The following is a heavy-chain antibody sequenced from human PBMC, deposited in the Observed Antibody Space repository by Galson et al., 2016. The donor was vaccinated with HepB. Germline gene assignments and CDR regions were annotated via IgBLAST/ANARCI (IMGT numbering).Heavy chain of an antibody. Sequence: SLRLSCAASGFTFSGYTLNWVRQAPGKGLQWVSSISSSSSYKHYADSVMGRFTISRDNAKNSLYLQMNSLRAEDTAVYYCARDLTSYSDNSGYYYIADALGIWGQGTMVTVSS. J-gene: IGHJ3*02. V-gene: IGHV3-21*01. CDR1: GFTFSGYT. CDR2: ISSSSSYK. D-gene: IGHD3-22*01. CDR3: ARDLTSYSDNSGYYYIADALGI.